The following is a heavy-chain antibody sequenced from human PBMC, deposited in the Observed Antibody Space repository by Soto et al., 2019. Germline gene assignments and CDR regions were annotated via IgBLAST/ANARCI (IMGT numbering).Heavy chain of an antibody. CDR2: IDPSDSYT. D-gene: IGHD3-10*01. V-gene: IGHV5-10-1*01. Sequence: GESLKISWKGSGYSFTSVWISWVRQMPGKGLEWMGRIDPSDSYTNYSPSFQGHVTISADKSISTAYLQWSSLKASDTAMYYCATVYYGSGSYYKGVHDYGMYVWGQGTTVTVSS. J-gene: IGHJ6*02. CDR1: GYSFTSVW. CDR3: ATVYYGSGSYYKGVHDYGMYV.